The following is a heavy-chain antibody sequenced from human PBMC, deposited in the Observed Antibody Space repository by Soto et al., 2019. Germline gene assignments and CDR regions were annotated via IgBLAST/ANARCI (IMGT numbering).Heavy chain of an antibody. CDR3: ARDHLILPAHDFFYGSDV. V-gene: IGHV3-7*03. Sequence: VGSLRLSCEVSGFIFSMYSMSWVRQTPGKGLEWVAKIPQDGVDGHYADAVKGRFTISRDNGKNSLYLQMNNLRAEDTAVYYCARDHLILPAHDFFYGSDVWGRGATVTVSS. J-gene: IGHJ6*02. CDR2: IPQDGVDG. CDR1: GFIFSMYS. D-gene: IGHD2-21*02.